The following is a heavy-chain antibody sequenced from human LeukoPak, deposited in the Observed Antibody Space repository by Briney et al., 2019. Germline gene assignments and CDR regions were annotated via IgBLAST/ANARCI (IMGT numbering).Heavy chain of an antibody. CDR3: ARANDILTGSPFDY. Sequence: PSETLSLTCAVYGGSSSGYYWSWIRQPPGKGLEWIGEINHSGSTNYNPSLKSRVSISADTSKHQFSLKLSSVTAADTAVYHCARANDILTGSPFDYWGQGTLVTVSS. D-gene: IGHD3-9*01. J-gene: IGHJ4*02. V-gene: IGHV4-34*01. CDR2: INHSGST. CDR1: GGSSSGYY.